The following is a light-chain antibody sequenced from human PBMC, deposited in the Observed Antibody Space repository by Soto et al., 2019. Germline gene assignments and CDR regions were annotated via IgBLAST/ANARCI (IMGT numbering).Light chain of an antibody. Sequence: IQLTQSPSSLSASVGDIVDITFPASRGISSYFGCYQQKPGKATNLLIYDASTLHSGVPSRFSGGGSGKDFTLTISSLQPEDFATYYCQQSYSTLGTFGQGTKVDI. V-gene: IGKV1-39*01. CDR2: DAS. CDR3: QQSYSTLGT. J-gene: IGKJ1*01. CDR1: RGISSY.